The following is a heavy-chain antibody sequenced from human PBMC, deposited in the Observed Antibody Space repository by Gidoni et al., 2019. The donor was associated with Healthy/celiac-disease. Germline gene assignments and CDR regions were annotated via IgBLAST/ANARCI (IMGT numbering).Heavy chain of an antibody. D-gene: IGHD6-13*01. CDR3: ARSPAVLVQDAFDI. J-gene: IGHJ3*02. Sequence: EVQLVQSGAEVKKHGESLKIFWKGSGYSFTSYWNGWVRQMPGKGLEWMGIIYPGDSDTRYSPSFQGQVTISADKSISTAYLQWSSLKASDTAMYYCARSPAVLVQDAFDIWGQGTMVTVSS. V-gene: IGHV5-51*01. CDR2: IYPGDSDT. CDR1: GYSFTSYW.